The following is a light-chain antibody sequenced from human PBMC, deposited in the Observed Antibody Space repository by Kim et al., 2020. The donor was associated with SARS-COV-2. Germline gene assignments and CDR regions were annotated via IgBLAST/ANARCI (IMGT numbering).Light chain of an antibody. CDR3: QQANSFPYT. Sequence: SASVGDRVTITCRASQRISSWLAWYQQKPGKAPNLLIFAASTLQGEVPSRFSGSGSGTDFTLTISSLQPEDSATYYCQQANSFPYTFGQGTKLEI. J-gene: IGKJ2*01. V-gene: IGKV1-12*01. CDR1: QRISSW. CDR2: AAS.